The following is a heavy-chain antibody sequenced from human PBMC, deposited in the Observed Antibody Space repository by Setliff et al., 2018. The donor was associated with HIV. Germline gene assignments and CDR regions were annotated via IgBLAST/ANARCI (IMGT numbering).Heavy chain of an antibody. J-gene: IGHJ4*02. CDR2: IYYSGTA. CDR3: ARLKSASGYFGFDS. V-gene: IGHV4-59*08. D-gene: IGHD5-12*01. CDR1: GGSISSYY. Sequence: PSETLSLTCNVSGGSISSYYWSWIRLPPGEGLEWIGYIYYSGTADYNPSLKSRATISIDTSNNQFALKLTSMTAADTAVYFCARLKSASGYFGFDSWGQGTLVTVSS.